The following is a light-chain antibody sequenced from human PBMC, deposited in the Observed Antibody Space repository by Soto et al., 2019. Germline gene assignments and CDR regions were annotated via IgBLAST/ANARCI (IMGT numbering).Light chain of an antibody. Sequence: EIVLTQSPGTLSLSTGERATLSCRASQSGSDSYLAWYQQKPGQPPRLLIYGVSSRAYGIPDRFSGSGSGTDFTLTISRLEPEDFAVYYCQHYGYPQWTFGQGTKVDIK. CDR1: QSGSDSY. CDR3: QHYGYPQWT. CDR2: GVS. J-gene: IGKJ1*01. V-gene: IGKV3-20*01.